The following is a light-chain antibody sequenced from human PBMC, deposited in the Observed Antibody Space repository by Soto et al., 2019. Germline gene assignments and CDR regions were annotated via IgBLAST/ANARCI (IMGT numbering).Light chain of an antibody. V-gene: IGKV3-15*01. J-gene: IGKJ1*01. CDR2: GAS. Sequence: EIVLTQSPGTLSLSPGERSTLSCMASQSVSTDLAWYQQRPGQAPRLLIFGASTRATGIPARFTGSGSGTEFILTISSLQSEDSAVYYCQQYNLWPPETFGQGAKVDIK. CDR1: QSVSTD. CDR3: QQYNLWPPET.